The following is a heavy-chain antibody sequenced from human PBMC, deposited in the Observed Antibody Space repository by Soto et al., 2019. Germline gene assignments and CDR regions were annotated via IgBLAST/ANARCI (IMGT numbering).Heavy chain of an antibody. Sequence: GASVKVSCKASGYTFTSYAMHWVRQAPGQRLEWMGWINAGNGNTKYSQKFQGRVTITRDTSASTAYMELSSLRSEDTAVYYCARVGYYYDSSGYYHDAFDIWGQGTMVTVSS. CDR2: INAGNGNT. CDR3: ARVGYYYDSSGYYHDAFDI. J-gene: IGHJ3*02. CDR1: GYTFTSYA. D-gene: IGHD3-22*01. V-gene: IGHV1-3*01.